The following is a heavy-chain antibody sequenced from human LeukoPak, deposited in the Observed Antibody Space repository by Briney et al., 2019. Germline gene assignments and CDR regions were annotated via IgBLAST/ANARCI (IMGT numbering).Heavy chain of an antibody. D-gene: IGHD2-21*02. CDR1: GGSFSGYY. V-gene: IGHV4-34*01. Sequence: SETLSLTCAVYGGSFSGYYWSWIRQPPGKGLEWIGEINHSGSTNYNPSLKSRVTISADTSKNQFSLKLSSVTAADTAVYYCARGAYCGGDCYYNWFDPWGQGTLVTVSS. CDR3: ARGAYCGGDCYYNWFDP. J-gene: IGHJ5*02. CDR2: INHSGST.